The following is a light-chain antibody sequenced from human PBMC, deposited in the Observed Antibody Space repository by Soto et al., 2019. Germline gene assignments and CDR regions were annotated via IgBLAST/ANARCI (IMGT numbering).Light chain of an antibody. CDR1: QTVSSN. CDR2: GAS. V-gene: IGKV3-15*01. Sequence: EMVLTQSTGTLSLSPGERATLSCRASQTVSSNYLAWYQQKPGQAPRLLIYGASARATGIPARFSGGGSGTEFTVTISSLQSEDFAIYYCQQYDIWPPYTFGQGTKVDIK. J-gene: IGKJ2*01. CDR3: QQYDIWPPYT.